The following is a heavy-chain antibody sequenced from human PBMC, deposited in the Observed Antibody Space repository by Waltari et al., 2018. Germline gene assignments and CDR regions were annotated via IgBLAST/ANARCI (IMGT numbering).Heavy chain of an antibody. Sequence: QLQLQESGPGLVKPSATPSLTCTVSGGTISSSSDYWGWSRQPPGQGLEWIGSVYDSGSTYYNPSLKRRVSITVDTSKNQFSLKLSSVTAADTAVYYCARLRPYYYDSSGYYDAFDIWGQGTMVTVSS. J-gene: IGHJ3*02. CDR2: VYDSGST. D-gene: IGHD3-22*01. CDR3: ARLRPYYYDSSGYYDAFDI. CDR1: GGTISSSSDY. V-gene: IGHV4-39*01.